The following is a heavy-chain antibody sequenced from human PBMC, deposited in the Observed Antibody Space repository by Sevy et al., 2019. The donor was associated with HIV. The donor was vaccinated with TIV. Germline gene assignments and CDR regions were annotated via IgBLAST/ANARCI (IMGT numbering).Heavy chain of an antibody. CDR3: ARAGAYDSSGYYQIDY. CDR2: MNPNSGNT. CDR1: GYTFTSYD. J-gene: IGHJ4*02. D-gene: IGHD3-22*01. Sequence: ASVKVSCKASGYTFTSYDINWVRQATGQELEWMGWMNPNSGNTGYAQKFQGRVTMTRNTSISTAYMELSSLRSEDTAVYYCARAGAYDSSGYYQIDYWGQGTLVTVSS. V-gene: IGHV1-8*01.